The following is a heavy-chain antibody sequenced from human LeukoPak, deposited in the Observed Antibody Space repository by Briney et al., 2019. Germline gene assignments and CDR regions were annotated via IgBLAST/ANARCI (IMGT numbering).Heavy chain of an antibody. CDR3: ASAGTLYYYDSSGYYSLGY. D-gene: IGHD3-22*01. CDR1: GDSVSSNSPA. Sequence: SQTLSLTCAISGDSVSSNSPAWNWIRQSPSRGLEWLGRTYYRSKWYNDYAVSVKSRITINPDTSKNQFSLKLSSVTAADTAVYYCASAGTLYYYDSSGYYSLGYWGQGTLVTVSS. J-gene: IGHJ4*02. V-gene: IGHV6-1*01. CDR2: TYYRSKWYN.